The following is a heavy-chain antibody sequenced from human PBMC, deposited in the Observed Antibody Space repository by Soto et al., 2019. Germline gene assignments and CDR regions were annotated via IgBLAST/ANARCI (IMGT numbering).Heavy chain of an antibody. CDR1: GYDFTDHY. CDR2: IDPVFGAA. V-gene: IGHV1-69*13. CDR3: ARKCGVVVTATCGYFDY. D-gene: IGHD2-21*02. Sequence: SVKVSCKASGYDFTDHYIHWVRQAPGKGLEWMGGIDPVFGAANYAQKCQGRVTITADESTSTAYMELSSLRSEDTAVYYCARKCGVVVTATCGYFDYWGQGTLVTVPQ. J-gene: IGHJ4*02.